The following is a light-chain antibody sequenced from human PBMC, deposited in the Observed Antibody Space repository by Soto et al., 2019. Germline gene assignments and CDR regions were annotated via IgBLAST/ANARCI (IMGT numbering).Light chain of an antibody. CDR2: DAS. CDR1: QSISSY. V-gene: IGKV3-11*01. CDR3: QQLTDWPPQWT. Sequence: EVVLTQSPDTLSLPPGERATLSCRASQSISSYLAWYQQKPGQAPRLLIYDASSRATGIPARFSGSGSGTDFTLPISSREPEDFAVYYCQQLTDWPPQWTFGQGTKVEIK. J-gene: IGKJ1*01.